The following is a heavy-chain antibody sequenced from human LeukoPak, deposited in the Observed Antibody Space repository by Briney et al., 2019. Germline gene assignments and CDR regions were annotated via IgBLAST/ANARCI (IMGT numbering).Heavy chain of an antibody. CDR2: IWYDGSNK. D-gene: IGHD6-19*01. V-gene: IGHV3-33*08. J-gene: IGHJ4*02. CDR3: ARSVGGWYYFDY. Sequence: GRSLRLSCAASGFTFSSYAMHWVRQAPGKGLEWVAVIWYDGSNKYYADSVKGRFTISRDNSKNTLYLQMNSLRAEDTAVYYCARSVGGWYYFDYWGQGTLVTVSS. CDR1: GFTFSSYA.